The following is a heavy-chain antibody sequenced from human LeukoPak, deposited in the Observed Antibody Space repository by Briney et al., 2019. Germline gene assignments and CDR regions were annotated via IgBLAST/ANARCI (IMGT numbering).Heavy chain of an antibody. CDR3: ARVLSGSWDWFDP. Sequence: PGGSLRLSCAASGFTYSSYAMHWVRQAPGKGLEWVSRINPDGSTTTYADSVKGRFTISRDNAKNTVYLQMNSLRAEDTAVYYCARVLSGSWDWFDPWGQGTLVTVSS. CDR2: INPDGSTT. J-gene: IGHJ5*02. D-gene: IGHD3-22*01. V-gene: IGHV3-74*01. CDR1: GFTYSSYA.